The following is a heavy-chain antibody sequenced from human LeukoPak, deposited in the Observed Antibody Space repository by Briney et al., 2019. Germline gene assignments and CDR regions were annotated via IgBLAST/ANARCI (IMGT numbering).Heavy chain of an antibody. CDR2: IYYSGTT. Sequence: PSETLSLTCTVSGGSISSYYWSWIRQPPGKGLGWIGNIYYSGTTNYNPSLKSRVTISVDTSKNQFSLKLSSMSAADTAVYYCARRGYSGYDWDSWGQGTLVTVSS. CDR1: GGSISSYY. V-gene: IGHV4-59*08. CDR3: ARRGYSGYDWDS. J-gene: IGHJ5*01. D-gene: IGHD5-12*01.